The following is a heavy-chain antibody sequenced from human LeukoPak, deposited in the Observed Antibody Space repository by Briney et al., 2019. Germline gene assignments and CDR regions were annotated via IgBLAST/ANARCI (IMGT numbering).Heavy chain of an antibody. J-gene: IGHJ6*02. CDR2: INPNSGGT. Sequence: ASVKVSCKASRYTFTGYYMHWVRQAPGQGLEWMGWINPNSGGTNYAQKFQGRVTMTRDTSISTAYMELSRLRSDDTAVYYCARQPTNNNYYYYYGMDVWGQGTTVTVSS. CDR3: ARQPTNNNYYYYYGMDV. V-gene: IGHV1-2*02. D-gene: IGHD1/OR15-1a*01. CDR1: RYTFTGYY.